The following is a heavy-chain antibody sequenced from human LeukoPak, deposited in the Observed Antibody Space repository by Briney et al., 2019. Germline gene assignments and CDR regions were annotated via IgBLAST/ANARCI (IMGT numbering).Heavy chain of an antibody. J-gene: IGHJ4*02. CDR2: IYYSGST. V-gene: IGHV4-59*01. D-gene: IGHD3-22*01. CDR1: GGSISIYY. CDR3: ARVVRNREYYYDSSGYYYVFDY. Sequence: SETLSLTCTVSGGSISIYYWSWIRQPPGKGLEWIGYIYYSGSTNYNPSLKSRVTISVDTSKNQFSLKLSSVTAADTAVYYCARVVRNREYYYDSSGYYYVFDYWGQGTLVTVSS.